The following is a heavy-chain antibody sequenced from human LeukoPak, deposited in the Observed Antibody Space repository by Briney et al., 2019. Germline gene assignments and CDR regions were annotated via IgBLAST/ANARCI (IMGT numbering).Heavy chain of an antibody. J-gene: IGHJ4*02. CDR1: GFTFSSYS. Sequence: HPGGSLRLSCAASGFTFSSYSMHWVRQAPGKGLEWVAVISYDGSNKYYADSVKGRFTISRDNSKNTLYLQMNSLRAEDTAVYYCAKVPGYSSGWYYFDYWGQGTLVTVSS. D-gene: IGHD6-19*01. V-gene: IGHV3-30*18. CDR2: ISYDGSNK. CDR3: AKVPGYSSGWYYFDY.